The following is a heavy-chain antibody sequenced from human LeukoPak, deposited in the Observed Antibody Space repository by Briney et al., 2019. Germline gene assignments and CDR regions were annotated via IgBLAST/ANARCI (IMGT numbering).Heavy chain of an antibody. CDR1: GFTFGDYG. D-gene: IGHD3-10*01. J-gene: IGHJ4*02. Sequence: GGSLRLSCTASGFTFGDYGVSWVRQAPGKGLEWVGFIRSKGYGGTIEYDASVKGRFTISRDDSKNIAYLQMNSLKTEDTAVYYCCRGSTVRGAKYYFDYWGQGSLVTVSS. V-gene: IGHV3-49*04. CDR3: CRGSTVRGAKYYFDY. CDR2: IRSKGYGGTI.